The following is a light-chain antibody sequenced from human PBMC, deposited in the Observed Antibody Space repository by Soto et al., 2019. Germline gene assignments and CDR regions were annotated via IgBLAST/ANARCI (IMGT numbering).Light chain of an antibody. V-gene: IGLV2-23*01. CDR1: TNDVGYYNL. CDR2: EDD. CDR3: CSYESSKAFV. J-gene: IGLJ1*01. Sequence: QSALTQPASVSGSPGQSITISCIGVTNDVGYYNLVSWYQQLPGQAPRLIIYEDDKRPSGVSNRFSGSRSGNTAVLTISGLQPDDEGDSYCCSYESSKAFVFGTGTKLTVL.